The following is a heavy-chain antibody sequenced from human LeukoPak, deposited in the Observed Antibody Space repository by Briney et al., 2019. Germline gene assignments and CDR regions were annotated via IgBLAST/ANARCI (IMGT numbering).Heavy chain of an antibody. CDR3: ARDRSDYYDSSGYHSGYFQH. J-gene: IGHJ1*01. V-gene: IGHV3-30-3*01. D-gene: IGHD3-22*01. Sequence: QPGGSLRLSCAASGFTFSSYAMHWVRQAPGKGLEWVAVISYDGSNKYYAESVKGRFTISRDNSKNTLYLQMNSLRAEDTAVYYCARDRSDYYDSSGYHSGYFQHWGQGTLVTVSS. CDR2: ISYDGSNK. CDR1: GFTFSSYA.